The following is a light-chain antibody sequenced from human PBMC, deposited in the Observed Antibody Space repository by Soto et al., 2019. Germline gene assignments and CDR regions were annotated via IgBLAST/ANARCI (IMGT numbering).Light chain of an antibody. V-gene: IGKV3-11*01. J-gene: IGKJ4*01. Sequence: EIVLTQSPATLSLSPGERATLSCRASQSVSSYLAWYQKKPGQAPRLLIYDASNRATGIPARFSGSGSGTDFTLTISGLDPEDFAVYYCQKRSDWPSTFGEGTSVEIK. CDR2: DAS. CDR3: QKRSDWPST. CDR1: QSVSSY.